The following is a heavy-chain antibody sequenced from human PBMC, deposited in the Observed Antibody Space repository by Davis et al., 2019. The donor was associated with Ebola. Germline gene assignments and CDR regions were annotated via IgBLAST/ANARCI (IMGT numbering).Heavy chain of an antibody. D-gene: IGHD1-26*01. CDR1: GGSIRSSNYY. V-gene: IGHV4-39*02. Sequence: MPSETLSLTCSVSGGSIRSSNYYCSWVRQPPGKGLEWIGSVFYTGTTYFNPSLSSRVAVSVDTSKNLFSLKMTSLTAADTAVYYCAIQVMGATRVFDFWGRGTPVTVSS. CDR3: AIQVMGATRVFDF. J-gene: IGHJ4*02. CDR2: VFYTGTT.